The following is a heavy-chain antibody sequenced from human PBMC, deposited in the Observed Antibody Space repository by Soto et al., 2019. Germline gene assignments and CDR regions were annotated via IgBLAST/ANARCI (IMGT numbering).Heavy chain of an antibody. CDR1: GFTFSSYG. CDR2: IWYDGSNK. D-gene: IGHD5-18*01. V-gene: IGHV3-33*01. J-gene: IGHJ5*02. Sequence: QVQLVESGGGVVQPGRSLRLSCAASGFTFSSYGMHWVRQAPGKGLEWVAVIWYDGSNKYYADSVKSRFTISRDNSKNTLYLQMNSLRAEDTAVYYCAREGYSYGHNWFAPWGQGTLVTVSS. CDR3: AREGYSYGHNWFAP.